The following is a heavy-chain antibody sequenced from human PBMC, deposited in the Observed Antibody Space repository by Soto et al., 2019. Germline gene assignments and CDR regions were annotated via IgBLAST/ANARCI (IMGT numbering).Heavy chain of an antibody. V-gene: IGHV3-48*02. D-gene: IGHD3-10*01. CDR1: GFSFSRYS. J-gene: IGHJ6*02. CDR2: LSLRNLRT. CDR3: TRDSGSAYSRDV. Sequence: PAGSLRLSCAASGFSFSRYSMNWVRQAPGKGLEWISYLSLRNLRTLYANSARGRFTVPRDDAKQLLYLQMNGLRDEDTAVYYCTRDSGSAYSRDVWGQGTMVTVSS.